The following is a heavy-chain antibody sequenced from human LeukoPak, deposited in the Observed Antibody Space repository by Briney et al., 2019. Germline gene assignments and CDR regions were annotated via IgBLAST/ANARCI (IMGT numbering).Heavy chain of an antibody. CDR2: FSYTGST. D-gene: IGHD5-18*01. CDR1: GGSISSGDYY. V-gene: IGHV4-30-4*01. CDR3: ARALNENSYAFDS. Sequence: SQTLSLTCTVSGGSISSGDYYWSWIRQPPGKGLEWIGYFSYTGSTYYNPSLKSRVSISVDTSKNQFSLKLMSVAAADTAVYHCARALNENSYAFDSWGQGTLVTVSS. J-gene: IGHJ4*02.